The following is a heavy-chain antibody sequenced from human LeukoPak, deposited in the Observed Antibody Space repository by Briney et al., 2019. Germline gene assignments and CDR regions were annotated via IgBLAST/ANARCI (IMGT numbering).Heavy chain of an antibody. CDR1: GFTFSSYA. J-gene: IGHJ6*03. D-gene: IGHD6-6*01. Sequence: GGSLRLSCAASGFTFSSYAVSWVRQAPGKGLEWVSAISGSGGSTYYADSVKGRFTISRDNSKNTLYLQMNSLRAEDTAVYYCAKGGTASMSYYYYMDVWGKGTTVIVSS. CDR2: ISGSGGST. V-gene: IGHV3-23*01. CDR3: AKGGTASMSYYYYMDV.